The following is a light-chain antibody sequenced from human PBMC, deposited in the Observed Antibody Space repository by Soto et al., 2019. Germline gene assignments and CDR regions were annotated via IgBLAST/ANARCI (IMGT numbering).Light chain of an antibody. CDR1: QSVSSSY. CDR3: HQYGSSWT. J-gene: IGKJ1*01. Sequence: EIVLTQSPGTLSLSPGERATLSCRASQSVSSSYLAWYQQKPGQAPRLLIYGASSRATGIPDRFSGSGSGTDFTITISRLEPEDFAVYYCHQYGSSWTCGQGTKVEIK. CDR2: GAS. V-gene: IGKV3-20*01.